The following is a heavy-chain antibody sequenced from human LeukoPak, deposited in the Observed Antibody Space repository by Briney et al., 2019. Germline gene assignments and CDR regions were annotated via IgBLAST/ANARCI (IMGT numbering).Heavy chain of an antibody. V-gene: IGHV1-69*01. Sequence: SVKVSCKASGGTFSSYTISWVRQAPGQGLEWMGGIIPIFGTANYAQKFQGRVTITADESTSTAYMELSSLRSEDTAVYYCASGSSTGLGYNWFDPWGQGTLVTVSS. CDR3: ASGSSTGLGYNWFDP. D-gene: IGHD2-2*01. CDR1: GGTFSSYT. CDR2: IIPIFGTA. J-gene: IGHJ5*02.